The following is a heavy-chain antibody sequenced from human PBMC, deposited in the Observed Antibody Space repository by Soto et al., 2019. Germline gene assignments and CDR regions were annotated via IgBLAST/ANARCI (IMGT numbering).Heavy chain of an antibody. D-gene: IGHD2-15*01. CDR3: ARVYCRGGSCYGIDY. CDR2: INPSGGST. V-gene: IGHV1-46*01. Sequence: EASVKVSCKASGYTFTSYYMHWVRQAPGQGLEWMGIINPSGGSTSYAQKFQGRVTMTRDTSTGTVYMELSSLRSEDTAVYYCARVYCRGGSCYGIDYWGQGTLVTVSS. J-gene: IGHJ4*02. CDR1: GYTFTSYY.